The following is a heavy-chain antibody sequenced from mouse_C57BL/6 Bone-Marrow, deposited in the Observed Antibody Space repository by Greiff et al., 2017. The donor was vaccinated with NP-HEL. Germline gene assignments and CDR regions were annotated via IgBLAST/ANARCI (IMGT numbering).Heavy chain of an antibody. CDR2: IYPRSGNT. CDR1: GYTFTSYG. Sequence: QVQLKQSGAELARPGASVKLSCKASGYTFTSYGISWVKQRTGQDLEWIGEIYPRSGNTYYNEKFKGKATLTADKSSSTAYMELRSLTSEDSAVYFCARRYYGSSGGFAYWGQGTLVTVSA. V-gene: IGHV1-81*01. CDR3: ARRYYGSSGGFAY. J-gene: IGHJ3*01. D-gene: IGHD1-1*01.